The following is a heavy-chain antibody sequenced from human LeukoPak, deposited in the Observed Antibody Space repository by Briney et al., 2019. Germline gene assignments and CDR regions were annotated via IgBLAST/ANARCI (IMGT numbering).Heavy chain of an antibody. J-gene: IGHJ6*02. CDR2: INPSGGST. V-gene: IGHV1-46*01. Sequence: ASVKVSCKASGYTFTSYYMHWVRQAPGQGLEWMGIINPSGGSTSYAQKFQGRVTMTRDTSTSTVYMELSSLRSDDTAVYYCAREVVGATTHYYYGMDVWGQGTTVTVSS. D-gene: IGHD1-26*01. CDR1: GYTFTSYY. CDR3: AREVVGATTHYYYGMDV.